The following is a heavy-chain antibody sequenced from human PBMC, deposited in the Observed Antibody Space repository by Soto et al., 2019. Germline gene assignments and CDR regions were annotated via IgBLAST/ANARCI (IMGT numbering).Heavy chain of an antibody. V-gene: IGHV4-34*01. CDR2: INHSGST. D-gene: IGHD6-13*01. CDR3: ARGLWYSSSWYSLYYFDY. Sequence: ETLSLTCAVYGGSFSGYYCSWIRQPPGKGLEWIGEINHSGSTNYNPSLKSRVTISVDTSKNQFSLKLSSVTAADTAVYYCARGLWYSSSWYSLYYFDYWGQGTLVTVSS. CDR1: GGSFSGYY. J-gene: IGHJ4*02.